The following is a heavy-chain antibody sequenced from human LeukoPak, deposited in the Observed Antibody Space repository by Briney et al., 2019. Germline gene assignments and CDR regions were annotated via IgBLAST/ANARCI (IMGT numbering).Heavy chain of an antibody. J-gene: IGHJ4*02. CDR1: GGTFSIYA. D-gene: IGHD1-26*01. CDR3: ARDVLSIVGAVGYFDY. V-gene: IGHV1-69*13. Sequence: GASVKVSCKASGGTFSIYAISWVRQAPGQGLEWMGGIIPIFGTANYAQKFQGRVTITADESTSAAYMELSSLRSEDTAVYYCARDVLSIVGAVGYFDYWGQGTLVTVSS. CDR2: IIPIFGTA.